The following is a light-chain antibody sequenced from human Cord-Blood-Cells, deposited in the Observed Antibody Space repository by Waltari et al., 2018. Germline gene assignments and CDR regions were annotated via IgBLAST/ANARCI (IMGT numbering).Light chain of an antibody. CDR3: QQYYSTPPT. Sequence: DIVMTQSPDSLAVSLGERATINCKSSQRVLYSSNNKNYLAWYQQKPGQPPKLLNYWASPRESGVPNRFSGSGSGTDFTLTISSLQAEDVAVYYCQQYYSTPPTFGQGTKVEIK. CDR2: WAS. CDR1: QRVLYSSNNKNY. V-gene: IGKV4-1*01. J-gene: IGKJ1*01.